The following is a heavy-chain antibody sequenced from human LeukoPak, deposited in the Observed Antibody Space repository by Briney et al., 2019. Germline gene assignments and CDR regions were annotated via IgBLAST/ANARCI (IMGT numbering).Heavy chain of an antibody. CDR3: ARSRGYCSGGSCYYFDY. V-gene: IGHV4-34*01. CDR2: INHSGST. Sequence: SETLSLTCAVYGGSFSGYYWSWIRQPPGKGLEWIGEINHSGSTNYNPSLKSRVTISVDTSKSQFSLKLSSVTAADTAVYYCARSRGYCSGGSCYYFDYWGQGTLVTVSS. CDR1: GGSFSGYY. J-gene: IGHJ4*02. D-gene: IGHD2-15*01.